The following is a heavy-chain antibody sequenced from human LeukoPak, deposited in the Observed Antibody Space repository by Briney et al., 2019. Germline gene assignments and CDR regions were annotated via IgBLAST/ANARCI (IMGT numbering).Heavy chain of an antibody. J-gene: IGHJ4*02. Sequence: GGSLRLSCAASGFPFSSYSMNWVRQAPGKGLEWVSYISSSSSTIYYADSVKGRFTISRDNAKNSLYLQMNSLRAEDTAVYYCARDYCRSTTCRFDYWGQGTLLTVSS. CDR2: ISSSSSTI. D-gene: IGHD2-2*01. CDR1: GFPFSSYS. V-gene: IGHV3-48*01. CDR3: ARDYCRSTTCRFDY.